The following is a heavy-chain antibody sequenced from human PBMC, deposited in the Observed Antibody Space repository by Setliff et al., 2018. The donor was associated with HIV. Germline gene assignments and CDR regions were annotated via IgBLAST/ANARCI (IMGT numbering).Heavy chain of an antibody. J-gene: IGHJ5*02. CDR1: GGTFSSYA. CDR2: IIPILGIA. CDR3: ARQNRYYYGSGSFHNWFDP. V-gene: IGHV1-69*10. D-gene: IGHD3-10*01. Sequence: SVKVSCKASGGTFSSYAISWVRQAPGQGLEWMGGIIPILGIANYAQKFQGRVAITADKSTSTAYMELSSLRSEDTAVYYCARQNRYYYGSGSFHNWFDPWGQGTLVTVSS.